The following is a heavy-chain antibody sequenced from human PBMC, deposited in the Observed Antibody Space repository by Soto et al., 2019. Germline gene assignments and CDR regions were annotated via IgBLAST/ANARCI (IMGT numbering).Heavy chain of an antibody. CDR1: GFTFSSYG. J-gene: IGHJ6*03. D-gene: IGHD6-13*01. Sequence: GGSLRLSCAASGFTFSSYGMHWVRQAPGKGLEWVAVIWYDGSNKYYADSVKGRFTISRDNSKNTLYLQMNSLRAEDTAVYYCARGVRSSWYLVYYYYMDVWGKGTTVTVSS. CDR2: IWYDGSNK. V-gene: IGHV3-33*01. CDR3: ARGVRSSWYLVYYYYMDV.